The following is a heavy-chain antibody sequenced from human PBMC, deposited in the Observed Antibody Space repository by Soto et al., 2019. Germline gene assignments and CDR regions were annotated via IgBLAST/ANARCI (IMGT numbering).Heavy chain of an antibody. CDR3: ARGGFYYFDY. V-gene: IGHV4-34*01. CDR1: GGSFSGYY. CDR2: INHSGST. J-gene: IGHJ4*02. Sequence: SETLSLTCAVYGGSFSGYYWSWIRQPPGKGLGWIGEINHSGSTNYNPSLKSRVTISVDTSKNQFSLKLSSVTAADTAVYYCARGGFYYFDYWGQGTLVTVSS. D-gene: IGHD3-10*01.